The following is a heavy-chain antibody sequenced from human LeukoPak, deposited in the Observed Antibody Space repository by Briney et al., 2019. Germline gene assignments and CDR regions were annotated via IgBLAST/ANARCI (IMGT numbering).Heavy chain of an antibody. Sequence: ASVKVSCKASGYTFTSYGISWVRQAPGQGLEWMGWISAYNGNTNYAQKLQGRVTMTTDTSTSTACMELRSLRSDDTAVYYCASSTTVVTPYILYYWGQGTLVTVSS. CDR3: ASSTTVVTPYILYY. J-gene: IGHJ4*02. D-gene: IGHD4-23*01. V-gene: IGHV1-18*01. CDR2: ISAYNGNT. CDR1: GYTFTSYG.